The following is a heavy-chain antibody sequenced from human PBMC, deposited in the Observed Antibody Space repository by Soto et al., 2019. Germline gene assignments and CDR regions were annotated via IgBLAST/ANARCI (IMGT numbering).Heavy chain of an antibody. Sequence: SETLSLTCTVSGGSISSYYWSWIRQPPGKGLEWIGYIYYSGSTNYNPSLKSRVTISVDTSKNQFSLKLSSVTAADTAVYYCARERRWFGQLLSPFDYWGQAPLVTVSS. CDR2: IYYSGST. D-gene: IGHD3-10*01. CDR1: GGSISSYY. J-gene: IGHJ4*02. CDR3: ARERRWFGQLLSPFDY. V-gene: IGHV4-59*01.